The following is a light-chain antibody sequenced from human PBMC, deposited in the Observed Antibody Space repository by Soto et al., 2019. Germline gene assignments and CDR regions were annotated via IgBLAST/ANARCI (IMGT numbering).Light chain of an antibody. Sequence: QSVLTQPPSASATPGQKVTISCSGSSSNIGDNSVYWYQQLPGSAPKLLIHRNTQRPSGVPGRFSGSKSGTSASLAISGLRSEDEADYYCAAWDDTLSGVVFGGGTKLTVL. V-gene: IGLV1-47*01. J-gene: IGLJ3*02. CDR2: RNT. CDR3: AAWDDTLSGVV. CDR1: SSNIGDNS.